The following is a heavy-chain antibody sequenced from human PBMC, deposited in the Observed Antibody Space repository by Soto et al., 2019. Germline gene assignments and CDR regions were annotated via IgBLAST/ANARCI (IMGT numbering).Heavy chain of an antibody. D-gene: IGHD3-9*01. V-gene: IGHV1-69*06. CDR1: GGTFSSYA. CDR3: ARLQSSFMNYDILTGYKTDTEDYYFDY. J-gene: IGHJ4*02. Sequence: ASVKVSCKASGGTFSSYAISWVRQAPGQGLECMGGIIPIFGTANYAQKFQGRVTITADKSTSTAYMELSSLRSEDTAVYYCARLQSSFMNYDILTGYKTDTEDYYFDYWGQGTLVTVYS. CDR2: IIPIFGTA.